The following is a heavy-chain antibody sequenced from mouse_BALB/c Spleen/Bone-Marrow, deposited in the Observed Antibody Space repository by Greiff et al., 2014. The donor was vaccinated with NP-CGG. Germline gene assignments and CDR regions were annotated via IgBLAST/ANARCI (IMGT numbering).Heavy chain of an antibody. J-gene: IGHJ2*01. CDR2: LNPSNGHT. Sequence: QVQLKPSGAELLKPGTSVKLSCKASGYTFTRYWMHWVKQRPGQGLEWIGELNPSNGHTNYNGKFKNKATVTVDKSSSTAYMQLSSLTSEDSAVYYCARMITTRGFDYWGQGTTLTVSS. V-gene: IGHV1S81*02. D-gene: IGHD2-4*01. CDR3: ARMITTRGFDY. CDR1: GYTFTRYW.